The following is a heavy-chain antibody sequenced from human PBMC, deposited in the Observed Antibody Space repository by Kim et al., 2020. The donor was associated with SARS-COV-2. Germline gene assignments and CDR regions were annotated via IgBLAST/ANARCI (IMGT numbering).Heavy chain of an antibody. D-gene: IGHD1-26*01. J-gene: IGHJ4*02. Sequence: HSGTGRFTISRDNCKNALSLQMNSLRAEDTAVYYCARDIVGARNYFDYWGQGTLVTVSS. V-gene: IGHV3-30*01. CDR3: ARDIVGARNYFDY.